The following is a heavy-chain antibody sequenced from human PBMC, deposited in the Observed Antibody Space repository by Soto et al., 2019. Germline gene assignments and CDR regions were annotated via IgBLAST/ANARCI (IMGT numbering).Heavy chain of an antibody. V-gene: IGHV3-23*01. CDR3: AKVQVEGYHNYYGMDV. CDR1: GFTFSSYA. CDR2: ISVSGHDT. J-gene: IGHJ6*02. Sequence: GGSLRLSCAASGFTFSSYAFSWVRQAPGKGLEWVSTISVSGHDTYYADSVKGRFTISRDNSRDTLYLEMNILRAEDTALYYCAKVQVEGYHNYYGMDVWGQGTTVTVSS.